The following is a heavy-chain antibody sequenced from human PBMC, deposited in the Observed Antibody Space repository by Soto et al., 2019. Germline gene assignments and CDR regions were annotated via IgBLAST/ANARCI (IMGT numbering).Heavy chain of an antibody. CDR1: GFTFSSYS. D-gene: IGHD3-22*01. CDR2: ISSSSSYI. Sequence: GGSLRFSCAASGFTFSSYSMNWVRQAPGKGLEWVSSISSSSSYIYYADSVKGRFTISRDNAKNSLYLQMNSLRAEDTAVYYCARDRNYYDSSGYYGYWGQGTLVTVSS. V-gene: IGHV3-21*01. J-gene: IGHJ4*02. CDR3: ARDRNYYDSSGYYGY.